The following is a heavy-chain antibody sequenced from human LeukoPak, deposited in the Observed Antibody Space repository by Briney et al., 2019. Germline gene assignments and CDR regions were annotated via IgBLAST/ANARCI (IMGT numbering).Heavy chain of an antibody. CDR2: ISTDGSST. D-gene: IGHD6-6*01. J-gene: IGHJ4*02. Sequence: GGSLRLSCAASGFTFTTYWMHWVRQSPGKGLVWVSHISTDGSSTDYADSVKGRFTISRDNAKNTVYLQMNSLRAEDTAVYYCARDSYSGSVDYWGQGTLVTVSS. CDR3: ARDSYSGSVDY. V-gene: IGHV3-74*01. CDR1: GFTFTTYW.